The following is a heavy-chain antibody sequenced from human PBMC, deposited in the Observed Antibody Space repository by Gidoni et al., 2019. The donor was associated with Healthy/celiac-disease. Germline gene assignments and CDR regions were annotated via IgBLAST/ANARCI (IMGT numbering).Heavy chain of an antibody. CDR2: IKSKTDGGTT. V-gene: IGHV3-15*01. Sequence: EVQLVESGGGLVKPGGSLRLSCAASGFTFSNAWMSWVRQAPGKGLEWVGRIKSKTDGGTTDYAAPVKGRFTISRDDSKNTLYLQMNSLKTEDTAVYYCTTGGYSYGSYFDYWGQGTLVTVSS. D-gene: IGHD5-18*01. CDR3: TTGGYSYGSYFDY. CDR1: GFTFSNAW. J-gene: IGHJ4*02.